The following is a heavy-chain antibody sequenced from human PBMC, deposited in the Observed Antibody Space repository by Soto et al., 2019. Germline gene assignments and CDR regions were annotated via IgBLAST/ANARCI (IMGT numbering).Heavy chain of an antibody. CDR1: GFTFSSYG. J-gene: IGHJ4*02. V-gene: IGHV3-30*18. D-gene: IGHD6-13*01. CDR2: ISYDGSNK. Sequence: LSCAASGFTFSSYGMHWVRQAPGKGLEWVAVISYDGSNKYYADSVKGRFTISRDNSKNTLYLQMNSLRAEDTAVYYCAKDKFSSSWYYFDYWGQGTLVTVSS. CDR3: AKDKFSSSWYYFDY.